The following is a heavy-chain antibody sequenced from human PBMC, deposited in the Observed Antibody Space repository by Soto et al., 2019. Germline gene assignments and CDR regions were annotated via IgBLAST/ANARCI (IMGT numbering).Heavy chain of an antibody. D-gene: IGHD2-15*01. CDR2: MNPNSGNT. Sequence: ASVKVSCKASGYTFTSYDINWVRQATGQGLEWMGWMNPNSGNTGYAQKFQGRVTMTRNTSISTAYMELSSLRSEDTAVYYCARTLGYCSGGSCYRTFDYWGQGTLVTVSS. CDR3: ARTLGYCSGGSCYRTFDY. V-gene: IGHV1-8*01. CDR1: GYTFTSYD. J-gene: IGHJ4*02.